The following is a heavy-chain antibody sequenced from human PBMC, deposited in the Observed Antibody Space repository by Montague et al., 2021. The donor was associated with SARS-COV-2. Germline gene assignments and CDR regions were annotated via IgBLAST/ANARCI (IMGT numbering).Heavy chain of an antibody. J-gene: IGHJ3*02. CDR1: GGSISSSSYY. V-gene: IGHV4-39*01. D-gene: IGHD3-22*01. Sequence: SETLSLTCTVSGGSISSSSYYWGWIRQPPGKGLEWFGSIYYTGXTXYXXXXKXRVTISVDTSKNQFSLKLSSVTAADTAVYYCARHGYYETYDAFDIWGQGTMVTVSS. CDR3: ARHGYYETYDAFDI. CDR2: IYYTGXT.